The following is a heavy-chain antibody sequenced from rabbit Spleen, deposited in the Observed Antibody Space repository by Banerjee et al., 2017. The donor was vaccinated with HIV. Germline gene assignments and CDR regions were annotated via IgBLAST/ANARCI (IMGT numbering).Heavy chain of an antibody. Sequence: QSLEESGGDLVKPGASLTLTCKASGFSFSSGYYVAWVRQAPGKGLEWIGCIGSGSENTYYASWAKGRFTFSKTSSTTVTLQMTSLTAADTATYFCARDLDAVIGWNFGWWGPGTLVTV. V-gene: IGHV1S40*01. J-gene: IGHJ4*01. CDR1: GFSFSSGYY. CDR2: IGSGSENT. D-gene: IGHD1-1*01. CDR3: ARDLDAVIGWNFGW.